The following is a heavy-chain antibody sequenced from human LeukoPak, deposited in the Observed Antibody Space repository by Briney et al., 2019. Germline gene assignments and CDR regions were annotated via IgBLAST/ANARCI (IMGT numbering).Heavy chain of an antibody. D-gene: IGHD3-16*02. Sequence: GGSLRLSCAASGFTFSNAWMSWVRQAPGKGLEWVGRIKGKTDGETTDYAAPVKGRFTISRDDSKNTLYLQMNSLKTEDTAVYYCTTSYYDYVWGSYRYQKYYFDYWGQGTLVTVSS. J-gene: IGHJ4*02. V-gene: IGHV3-15*01. CDR1: GFTFSNAW. CDR2: IKGKTDGETT. CDR3: TTSYYDYVWGSYRYQKYYFDY.